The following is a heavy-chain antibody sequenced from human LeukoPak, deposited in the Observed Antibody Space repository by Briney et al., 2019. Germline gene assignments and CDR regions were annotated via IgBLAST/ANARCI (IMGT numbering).Heavy chain of an antibody. V-gene: IGHV3-23*01. CDR3: AKESGYDTEFDY. CDR2: ISGNGIST. CDR1: GFTFTNYA. D-gene: IGHD5-12*01. J-gene: IGHJ4*02. Sequence: GGALRLSCAASGFTFTNYAMSWVRQAPGKGLEWVSGISGNGISTCYADSVKGRFTISRDNSKTTLYLQMNSLRAEDTAVYYCAKESGYDTEFDYWGQGTLVSVSS.